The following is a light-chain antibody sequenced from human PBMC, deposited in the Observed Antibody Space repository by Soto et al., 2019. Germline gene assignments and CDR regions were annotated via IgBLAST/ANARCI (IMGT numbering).Light chain of an antibody. CDR3: EQYGSSPPRT. J-gene: IGKJ1*01. CDR2: GAS. V-gene: IGKV3-20*01. Sequence: EIELTQSPGILSSSPGERATLSCRASQSVSNDFLAWYQQKRGQAPSLLIYGASTRPTDGPDRCSGSGSGADFTLTISRLEQADFGVYYWEQYGSSPPRTFGQGTKVE. CDR1: QSVSNDF.